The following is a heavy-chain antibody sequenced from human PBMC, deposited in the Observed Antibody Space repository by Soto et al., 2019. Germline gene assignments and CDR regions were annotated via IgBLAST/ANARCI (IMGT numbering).Heavy chain of an antibody. V-gene: IGHV3-9*01. Sequence: GGSLRLSCAGSGFTFKDYAMHWVRQAPGKGLEWVAGISWNSVSIGYADSVKGRFTISRDDAKNSLYLQMNSLRTEDTALYYCAKGEFDILTGLDYWGRGT. CDR3: AKGEFDILTGLDY. J-gene: IGHJ4*02. D-gene: IGHD3-9*01. CDR1: GFTFKDYA. CDR2: ISWNSVSI.